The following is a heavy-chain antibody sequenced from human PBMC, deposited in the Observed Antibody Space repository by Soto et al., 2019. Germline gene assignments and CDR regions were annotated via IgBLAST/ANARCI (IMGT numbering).Heavy chain of an antibody. V-gene: IGHV1-8*01. Sequence: ASVKVSCKASGYTFSSYDINWVRQATGQGLEWMGWMNPSSGHAGYAQKFQGRVTMTRDTAISTAYMELSSLRSEDTAVYYCARDRSPLAVAGTDWFDPWGQGTLVTVSS. CDR3: ARDRSPLAVAGTDWFDP. CDR1: GYTFSSYD. D-gene: IGHD6-19*01. CDR2: MNPSSGHA. J-gene: IGHJ5*02.